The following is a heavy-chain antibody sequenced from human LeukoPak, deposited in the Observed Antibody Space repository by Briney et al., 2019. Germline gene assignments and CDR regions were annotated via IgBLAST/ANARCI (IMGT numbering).Heavy chain of an antibody. V-gene: IGHV1-18*01. CDR3: ARVRDYDFWSGYIVGGNGNFDY. CDR2: ISAYNGNT. J-gene: IGHJ4*02. CDR1: GYTLTSYG. D-gene: IGHD3-3*01. Sequence: GASVKVSCKASGYTLTSYGISWVRQAPGQGLEWMGWISAYNGNTNYAQKLQGRVTMTTDTSTSTAYMELRSLRSDDAAVYYCARVRDYDFWSGYIVGGNGNFDYWGQGTLVTVSS.